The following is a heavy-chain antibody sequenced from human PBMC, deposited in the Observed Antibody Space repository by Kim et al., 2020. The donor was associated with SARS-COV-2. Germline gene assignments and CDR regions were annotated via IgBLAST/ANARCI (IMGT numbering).Heavy chain of an antibody. CDR2: IDDDGTSP. J-gene: IGHJ5*02. V-gene: IGHV3-74*01. D-gene: IGHD1-1*01. CDR3: TIQRLHDRRP. CDR1: GFSFSTSW. Sequence: GGSLRLSCVASGFSFSTSWMHWIRQTPEKGLMWVAQIDDDGTSPNYAASVRGRFIVSRDNTKNVVYLHMNDLRLEDTAVYYCTIQRLHDRRPWGQGALVTVSS.